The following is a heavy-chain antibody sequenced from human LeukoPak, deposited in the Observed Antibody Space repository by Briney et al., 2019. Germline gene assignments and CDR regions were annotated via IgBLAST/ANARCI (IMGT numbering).Heavy chain of an antibody. V-gene: IGHV4-38-2*02. CDR3: ARVGYQNWFDP. J-gene: IGHJ5*02. CDR1: GYSISSGYY. Sequence: PSETLSLTCTVSGYSISSGYYWGWIRQPPGKGLEWIGSIYHSGSTYYNPSLKSRVTISVDTSKNQFSLKLSSVTAADTAVYYCARVGYQNWFDPWGQGTLVTVSS. D-gene: IGHD6-13*01. CDR2: IYHSGST.